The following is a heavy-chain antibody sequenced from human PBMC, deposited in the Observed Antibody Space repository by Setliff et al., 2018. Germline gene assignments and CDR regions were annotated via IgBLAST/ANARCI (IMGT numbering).Heavy chain of an antibody. CDR1: GFTFSSYG. D-gene: IGHD4-17*01. CDR3: AKGRDYGDYYYYYGMDV. V-gene: IGHV3-30*02. CDR2: IRYDGSNK. J-gene: IGHJ6*02. Sequence: QPGGSLRLSCAASGFTFSSYGMHWVRQAPGKGLEWVAFIRYDGSNKYYADSVKGRFTISRDNSKNTLYLQMNSLRAEDTAVYYCAKGRDYGDYYYYYGMDVWGQGTTVTVS.